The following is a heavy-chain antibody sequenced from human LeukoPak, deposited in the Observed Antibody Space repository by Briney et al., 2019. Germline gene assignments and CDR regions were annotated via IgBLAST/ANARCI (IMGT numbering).Heavy chain of an antibody. Sequence: ASVKVSCRASGGTFSSYAISWVRQAPGQGLEWMGGIIPIFGTANYAQKFQGRVTMTRNTSISTAYMELSSLRSEDTAVYYCARANWNSQGDYWGQGTLVTVSS. V-gene: IGHV1-69*05. CDR2: IIPIFGTA. D-gene: IGHD1-7*01. CDR3: ARANWNSQGDY. CDR1: GGTFSSYA. J-gene: IGHJ4*02.